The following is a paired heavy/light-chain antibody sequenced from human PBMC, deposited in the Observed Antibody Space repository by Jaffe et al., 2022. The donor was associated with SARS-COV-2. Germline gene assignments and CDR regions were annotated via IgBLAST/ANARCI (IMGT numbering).Heavy chain of an antibody. CDR2: IYDSGTT. Sequence: QLQLQESGPGLVKPSETLSLTCTVSGGSISSSSYYWGWIRQPPGKGLEWIANIYDSGTTYYNPSLKSRVTISVDTSTNQLSLKLRSVTAADTAVYYCARRRGGSSQFDYWGQGTLVTVSS. CDR3: ARRRGGSSQFDY. CDR1: GGSISSSSYY. D-gene: IGHD2-15*01. J-gene: IGHJ4*02. V-gene: IGHV4-39*01.
Light chain of an antibody. CDR1: SSDVGIYNY. CDR3: SSYTSSSTWV. V-gene: IGLV2-14*01. Sequence: QSALTQPASVSGSPGQSITISCTGTSSDVGIYNYVSWFQQHPGKAPELMIYDVSNRPSGVSNRFSGSKSGNTASLTISGLQAEDEADYYCSSYTSSSTWVFGGGTKLTVL. CDR2: DVS. J-gene: IGLJ3*02.